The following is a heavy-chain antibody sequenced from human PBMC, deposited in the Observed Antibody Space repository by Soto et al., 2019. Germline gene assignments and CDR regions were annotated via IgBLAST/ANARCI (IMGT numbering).Heavy chain of an antibody. CDR2: ISWNSGSI. CDR1: GFTFDDYA. CDR3: AKGDSSSHYYGMDV. D-gene: IGHD6-6*01. J-gene: IGHJ6*02. Sequence: DVQLVESGEGLVQPGRSLRLSCAASGFTFDDYAMHWVRQAPGKGLEWVSGISWNSGSIGYADSVKGRFTISRDNAKNSLYLQMNSLRAEDTALYYCAKGDSSSHYYGMDVWGQGTTVTVSS. V-gene: IGHV3-9*01.